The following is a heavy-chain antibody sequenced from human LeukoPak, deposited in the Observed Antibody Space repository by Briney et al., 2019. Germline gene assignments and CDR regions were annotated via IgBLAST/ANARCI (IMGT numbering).Heavy chain of an antibody. D-gene: IGHD1-26*01. J-gene: IGHJ4*02. CDR1: GYSFTTSW. CDR3: ARQVAATNYFDY. Sequence: GESLKISCKASGYSFTTSWIAWVRQMPGKGLEWMGIIYPGDSDTRYSPSFQGQVTISADKSISTAYLQWSSLKASDTAMYYCARQVAATNYFDYWGQGTLVTVSS. V-gene: IGHV5-51*01. CDR2: IYPGDSDT.